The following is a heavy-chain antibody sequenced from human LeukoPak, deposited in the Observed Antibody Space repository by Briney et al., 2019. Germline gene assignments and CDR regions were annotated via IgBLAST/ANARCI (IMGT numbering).Heavy chain of an antibody. Sequence: GGSLRLSCAASGFTFGSYAMSWVRQAPGKGLEWVSAVSGSGGNTYYADSVKGRFTISRDNSKNTLYLQMNSLRAEDTAVNYCARGRGSSRYYFDYWGQGTLVTVSS. J-gene: IGHJ4*02. CDR3: ARGRGSSRYYFDY. V-gene: IGHV3-23*01. D-gene: IGHD1-26*01. CDR2: VSGSGGNT. CDR1: GFTFGSYA.